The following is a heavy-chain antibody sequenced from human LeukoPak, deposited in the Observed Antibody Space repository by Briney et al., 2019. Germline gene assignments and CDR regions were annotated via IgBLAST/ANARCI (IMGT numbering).Heavy chain of an antibody. CDR2: IYYSGST. CDR3: ARELRYFDPYSNWFDP. V-gene: IGHV4-59*12. J-gene: IGHJ5*02. Sequence: SSETLSLTCTVSGGSISSYYWSWIRQPPGKGLEWIGYIYYSGSTYYNPSLKSRVTISVDTSKNQFSLKLSSVTAADTAVYYCARELRYFDPYSNWFDPWGQGTLVTVSS. D-gene: IGHD3-9*01. CDR1: GGSISSYY.